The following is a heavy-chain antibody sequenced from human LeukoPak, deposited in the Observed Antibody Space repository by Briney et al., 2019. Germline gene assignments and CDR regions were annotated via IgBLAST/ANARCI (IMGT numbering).Heavy chain of an antibody. CDR2: INAGNGNT. CDR3: AREAGSQGFDY. D-gene: IGHD3-10*01. V-gene: IGHV1-3*01. CDR1: EYTFSSYS. J-gene: IGHJ4*02. Sequence: GASVKVSCKASEYTFSSYSIHWVRQAPGQRLEWMGWINAGNGNTKYSQKFQGRVTITRDTSASTAYMELSSLRSEDTAVYYCAREAGSQGFDYWGQGTLVTVSS.